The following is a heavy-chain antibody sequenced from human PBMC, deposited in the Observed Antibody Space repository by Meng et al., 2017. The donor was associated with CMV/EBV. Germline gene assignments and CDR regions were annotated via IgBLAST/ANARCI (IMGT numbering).Heavy chain of an antibody. V-gene: IGHV1-69*01. CDR3: ARVCGGSCFDY. D-gene: IGHD2-15*01. J-gene: IGHJ4*02. Sequence: QEQGGQAGVEVKKTGSAGKGAGKDAGGNVSREGIRGGRKEKGKGLEGMGGISPIFGTANYAQKFQGRVTITADESTSTAYMELSSLRSEDTAVYYCARVCGGSCFDYWGQGTLVTVSS. CDR1: GGNVSREG. CDR2: ISPIFGTA.